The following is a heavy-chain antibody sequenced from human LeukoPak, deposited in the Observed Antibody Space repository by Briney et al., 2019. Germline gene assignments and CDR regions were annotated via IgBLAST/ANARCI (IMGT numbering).Heavy chain of an antibody. D-gene: IGHD5-18*01. J-gene: IGHJ4*02. CDR1: GFTFSDYA. CDR2: IRSKAYGATT. Sequence: GGSLRLSCKGFGFTFSDYAMSWVRQAPGKGLEWVGFIRSKAYGATTEYAASVKGRFIISRDDYKSIAYLQMNSLKTEDTAVYYCTRDWDFSYGLWGQGTLVTVSS. CDR3: TRDWDFSYGL. V-gene: IGHV3-49*04.